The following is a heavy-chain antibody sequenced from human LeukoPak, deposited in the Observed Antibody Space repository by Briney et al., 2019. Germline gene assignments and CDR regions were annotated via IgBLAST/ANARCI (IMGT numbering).Heavy chain of an antibody. CDR2: IYSGGST. V-gene: IGHV3-53*01. J-gene: IGHJ5*02. Sequence: PGGSLRLSCAASGFTVSSNYMSWVRQAPGKGLEWVSVIYSGGSTYYADSVKGRFTISRDNSKNTLYLQMNSLRAEDTAIYYCAKLAASETGEGSWGQGTLVTVSS. CDR3: AKLAASETGEGS. D-gene: IGHD6-13*01. CDR1: GFTVSSNY.